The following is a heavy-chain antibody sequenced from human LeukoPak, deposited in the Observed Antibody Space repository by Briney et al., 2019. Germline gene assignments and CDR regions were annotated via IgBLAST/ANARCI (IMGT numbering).Heavy chain of an antibody. CDR1: GGTFSSYA. CDR3: ARATYCSSTSCDYSYYYYGMDV. Sequence: SVKVSCKASGGTFSSYAISWVRQAPVQGLEWMGGIIPIFGTANYAQKFQGRVTITADESTSTAYMELSSLRSEDTAVYYCARATYCSSTSCDYSYYYYGMDVWGQGTMVTVSS. CDR2: IIPIFGTA. D-gene: IGHD2-2*01. V-gene: IGHV1-69*13. J-gene: IGHJ6*02.